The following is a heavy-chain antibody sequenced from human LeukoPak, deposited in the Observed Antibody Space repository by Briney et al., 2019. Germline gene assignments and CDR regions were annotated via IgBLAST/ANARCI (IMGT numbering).Heavy chain of an antibody. CDR1: GYTFTSYG. J-gene: IGHJ5*02. CDR2: ISGKDGHT. Sequence: GASVKVSCKASGYTFTSYGINWVRQAPGQGLEWMGWISGKDGHTKYAQKFQGRGTMTIDTSTSTAYMELRSLASDDTAVYYCARKTIGYHWFDPWGQGTLVTVSS. CDR3: ARKTIGYHWFDP. D-gene: IGHD5-12*01. V-gene: IGHV1-18*04.